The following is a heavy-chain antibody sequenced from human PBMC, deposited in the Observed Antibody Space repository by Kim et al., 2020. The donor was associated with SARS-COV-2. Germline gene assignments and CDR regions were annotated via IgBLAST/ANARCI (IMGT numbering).Heavy chain of an antibody. CDR2: IWYDGSNK. V-gene: IGHV3-33*01. D-gene: IGHD3-22*01. J-gene: IGHJ4*02. CDR1: GFTFSSYG. CDR3: ARESVNYDRSAYSAGFDY. Sequence: GGSLRLSCAASGFTFSSYGMHWVRQAPGKGLEWVAVIWYDGSNKYYADSVKGRFAISRDNSKNTLYLQMNSLRAEDTAVYYCARESVNYDRSAYSAGFDYWRQGTLVTVPT.